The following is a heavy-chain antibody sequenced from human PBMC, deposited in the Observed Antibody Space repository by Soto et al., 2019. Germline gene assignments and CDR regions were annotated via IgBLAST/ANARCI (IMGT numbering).Heavy chain of an antibody. CDR2: INHSGST. CDR3: ARGEADIVVVVAATTGGNWFDP. Sequence: QVQLQQWGAGLLKPSETLSLTCAVYGGSFSGYYWSWIRQPPGKGLEWIGEINHSGSTNYNPSLKNRVTISVDTSKNQFSLKLSSVTAADTAVYYCARGEADIVVVVAATTGGNWFDPWGQGTLVTVSS. CDR1: GGSFSGYY. V-gene: IGHV4-34*01. J-gene: IGHJ5*02. D-gene: IGHD2-15*01.